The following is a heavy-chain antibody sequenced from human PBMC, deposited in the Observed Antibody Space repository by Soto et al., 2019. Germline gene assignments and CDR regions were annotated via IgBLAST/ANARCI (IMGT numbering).Heavy chain of an antibody. J-gene: IGHJ4*02. D-gene: IGHD3-3*01. CDR2: IYDSGTT. CDR1: GGSISRGGYS. V-gene: IGHV4-30-2*01. Sequence: PSESLSLTCAVSGGSISRGGYSWGWIRQPPGKGLEWIGYIYDSGTTYYNPSLESRVTISVDRSTNHFSLKLRSVTAADTAVYYCARADFSGFNDYWGQGTLVTVSS. CDR3: ARADFSGFNDY.